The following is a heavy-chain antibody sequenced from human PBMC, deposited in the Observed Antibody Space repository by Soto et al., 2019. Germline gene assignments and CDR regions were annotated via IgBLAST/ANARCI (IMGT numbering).Heavy chain of an antibody. V-gene: IGHV4-39*01. J-gene: IGHJ4*02. D-gene: IGHD3-22*01. CDR1: CGYISSGGYY. CDR2: IYYSGST. CDR3: ARHYYDTLGY. Sequence: SETLCLTCTVSCGYISSGGYYWGWTRQPPGKGLEWIGSIYYSGSTYYNPSLKSRVTISVDTSKNQFSLKLSSVTAADTAVYYCARHYYDTLGYWGQGTLVTVSS.